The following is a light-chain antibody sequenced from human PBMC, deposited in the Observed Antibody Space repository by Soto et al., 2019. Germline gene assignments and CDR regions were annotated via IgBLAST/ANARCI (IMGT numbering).Light chain of an antibody. CDR1: QDIRID. V-gene: IGKV1-17*01. CDR2: AAS. J-gene: IGKJ1*01. Sequence: DIQMTQSPSSLSASVGDRVIITCRASQDIRIDLGWYQQKPGKAPKRLIYAASSLQTGVPSRFSGSGSGTEFTLTISSLQPDDFATYYCQQYNSYSRTFGQGTKVDIK. CDR3: QQYNSYSRT.